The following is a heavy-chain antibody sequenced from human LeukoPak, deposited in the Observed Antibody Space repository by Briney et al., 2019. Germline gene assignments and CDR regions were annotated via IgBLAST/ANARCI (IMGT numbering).Heavy chain of an antibody. V-gene: IGHV1-2*02. CDR3: ASTSSYCSGGSCYLGY. CDR2: INPKSGGT. CDR1: GYSFTGHY. Sequence: ASVKVSCKASGYSFTGHYMHWVRQAPGQGLEWMGWINPKSGGTNYAQKFQGRVTMTRDTSISTAYMELSRLRSDDTAVYYCASTSSYCSGGSCYLGYWGQGTLVTVSS. J-gene: IGHJ4*02. D-gene: IGHD2-15*01.